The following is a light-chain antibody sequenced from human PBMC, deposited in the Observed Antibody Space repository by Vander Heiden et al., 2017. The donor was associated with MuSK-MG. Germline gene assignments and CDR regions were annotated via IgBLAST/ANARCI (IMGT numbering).Light chain of an antibody. V-gene: IGLV3-19*01. CDR3: YSRASNGNHLGGV. J-gene: IGLJ2*01. Sequence: SADLTQDPAVSVALGQTVRITCQGDSLRSYYASWYQQKPGQAPVLVIYVKNNRPSGIPDRFSGSSSGNTASLTITGAQAEDEADYYCYSRASNGNHLGGVFGGGTKLTVL. CDR2: VKN. CDR1: SLRSYY.